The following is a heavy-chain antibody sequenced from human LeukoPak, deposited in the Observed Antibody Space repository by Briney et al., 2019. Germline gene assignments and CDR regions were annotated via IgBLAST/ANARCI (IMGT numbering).Heavy chain of an antibody. Sequence: SGXYWXXXRQPXRXXXEXXXXXXXSGSTNYTPSLKSRVTISVDTSKNQFSLKLSSVTAADTGVYYCARTNYDYVWGSYRQTHFDYWGQGTLVTVSS. J-gene: IGHJ4*02. CDR3: ARTNYDYVWGSYRQTHFDY. V-gene: IGHV4-34*01. CDR1: SGXY. D-gene: IGHD3-16*02. CDR2: XXXSGST.